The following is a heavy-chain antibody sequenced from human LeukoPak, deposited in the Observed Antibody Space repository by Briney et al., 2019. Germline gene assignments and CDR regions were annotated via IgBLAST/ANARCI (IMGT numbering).Heavy chain of an antibody. D-gene: IGHD6-13*01. CDR3: ARDDGYSSSWDYFDY. Sequence: GGSLRLSCAASGFTFSSYEMNWVRQAPGKGLEWVSYISSSGSTIYYADSVKGRFTISRDNAKNSLYLQMNSLRAEDTAVFYCARDDGYSSSWDYFDYWGQGTLVTVSS. J-gene: IGHJ4*02. V-gene: IGHV3-48*03. CDR2: ISSSGSTI. CDR1: GFTFSSYE.